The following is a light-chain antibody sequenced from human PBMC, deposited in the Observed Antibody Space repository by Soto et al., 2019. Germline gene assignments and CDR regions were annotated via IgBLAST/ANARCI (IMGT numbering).Light chain of an antibody. CDR1: HGVSSA. J-gene: IGKJ1*01. Sequence: RASHGVSSALAWYQQKPGQAPKLLIYGASTRDSGVPSRFSGSASGTEFTLTISSLQSEDFAPYYCQQRYSTPTTFGQGTKVDI. V-gene: IGKV3-15*01. CDR2: GAS. CDR3: QQRYSTPTT.